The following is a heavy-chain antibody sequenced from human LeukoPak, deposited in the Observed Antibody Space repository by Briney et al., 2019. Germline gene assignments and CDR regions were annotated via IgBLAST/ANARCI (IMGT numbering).Heavy chain of an antibody. J-gene: IGHJ3*02. CDR2: INPNSGGT. CDR1: KYTFTGYY. CDR3: ARATEFDYGSSADAFDI. Sequence: GASVKVSCKAYKYTFTGYYMHWVRQAPGQGLEWMGWINPNSGGTNYAQKFQGRVTMTRDTSISTAYMELSRLRSDDTAVYYCARATEFDYGSSADAFDIWGQGTMVTVSS. D-gene: IGHD4-17*01. V-gene: IGHV1-2*02.